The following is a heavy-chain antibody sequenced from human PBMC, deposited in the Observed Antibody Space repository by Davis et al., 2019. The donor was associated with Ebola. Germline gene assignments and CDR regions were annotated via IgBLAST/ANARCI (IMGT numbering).Heavy chain of an antibody. CDR1: GGSISSHY. V-gene: IGHV4-59*11. Sequence: PSETLSLTCTVSGGSISSHYWSWIRQPPGKGLEWIGYIYYSGSTNYNPSLKSRVTISVDTSKNQFSLKLSSVTAADTAVYYCASAEATYYDFWSGYRDLDDAFDIWGQGTMVTVSS. D-gene: IGHD3-3*01. CDR2: IYYSGST. CDR3: ASAEATYYDFWSGYRDLDDAFDI. J-gene: IGHJ3*02.